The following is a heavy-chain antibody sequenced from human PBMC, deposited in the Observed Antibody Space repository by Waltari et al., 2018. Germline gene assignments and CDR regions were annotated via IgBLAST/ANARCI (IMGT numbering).Heavy chain of an antibody. CDR3: ATHDPLDH. J-gene: IGHJ5*02. CDR2: IRTKPNSYAT. V-gene: IGHV3-73*01. Sequence: EVQLVESGGGLVQPGGSLKLSCVGSALIFSDSAIHWVRQSSGKGLEWVGRIRTKPNSYATAYGASVKGRFTISRDDSRNTAYLLMSGLKTEDTAVYYCATHDPLDHWGQGTLVTVSS. CDR1: ALIFSDSA.